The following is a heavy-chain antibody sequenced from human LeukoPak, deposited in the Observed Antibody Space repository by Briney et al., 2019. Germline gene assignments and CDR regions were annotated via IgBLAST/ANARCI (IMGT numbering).Heavy chain of an antibody. CDR1: GFTFSDHY. J-gene: IGHJ3*02. Sequence: PGGSLRLSCAASGFTFSDHYMSWIRQAPGKGLEWVSSISSGGTYKYYADSVKGRFTISRDNAQNSLYLQMNSLRAEDSSVYYCARPTTVTTISADAFDIWGQGTMVTVSS. CDR2: ISSGGTYK. V-gene: IGHV3-11*06. D-gene: IGHD4-17*01. CDR3: ARPTTVTTISADAFDI.